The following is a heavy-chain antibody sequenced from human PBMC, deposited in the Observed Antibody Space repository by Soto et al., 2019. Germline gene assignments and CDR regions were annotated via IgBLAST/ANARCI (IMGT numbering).Heavy chain of an antibody. CDR2: IYYSGST. D-gene: IGHD3-16*02. CDR1: GGSISSYY. J-gene: IGHJ4*02. V-gene: IGHV4-59*08. Sequence: SETLSLTCTVSGGSISSYYWSWIRQPPGKGLEWIGYIYYSGSTNYNPSLKSRVTISVDTSKNQFSLKLSSVTAADTAVYYCARSLYDYIWGSYRLAYWGQGALVTVS. CDR3: ARSLYDYIWGSYRLAY.